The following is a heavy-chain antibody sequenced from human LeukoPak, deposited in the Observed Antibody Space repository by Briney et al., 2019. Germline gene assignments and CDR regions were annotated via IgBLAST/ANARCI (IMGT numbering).Heavy chain of an antibody. J-gene: IGHJ5*02. CDR3: AREGSPHDFWSGYSGWWFDP. CDR2: IIPIFGTA. Sequence: SSVKVSCKASGGTFSSYAISWVRQAPGQGLELMGGIIPIFGTANYAQKFQGRVTITTDESTSTAYMELSSLRSEDTAVYYCAREGSPHDFWSGYSGWWFDPWGQGTLVTVSS. D-gene: IGHD3-3*01. CDR1: GGTFSSYA. V-gene: IGHV1-69*05.